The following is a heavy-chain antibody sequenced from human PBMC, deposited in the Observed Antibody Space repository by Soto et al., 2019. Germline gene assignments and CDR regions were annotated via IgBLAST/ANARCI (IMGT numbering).Heavy chain of an antibody. Sequence: QVQLVQSGGGVVQPGRSLSLSCEASGSTFSNYDMDWVRQAPGKGLEWVAIISFDGSKTYYADSVKGRFTVSRDNSNNTLSVQMNSLRVEDTAIYYCAKDLTSMVRVVLPSPWGQGILVTVSS. CDR2: ISFDGSKT. CDR1: GSTFSNYD. CDR3: AKDLTSMVRVVLPSP. J-gene: IGHJ5*02. D-gene: IGHD3-10*01. V-gene: IGHV3-30*18.